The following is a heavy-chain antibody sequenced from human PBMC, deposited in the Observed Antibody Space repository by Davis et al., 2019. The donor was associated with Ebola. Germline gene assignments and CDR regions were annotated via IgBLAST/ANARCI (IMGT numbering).Heavy chain of an antibody. CDR1: GYTFTSYG. J-gene: IGHJ6*02. Sequence: ASVKVSCKASGYTFTSYGISWVRQAPGQGLEWMGWISAYNGNTNYAQKLQGRVTMTTDTSTSTAYMELRSLRSDDTAVYYCARDQRRLELVYYYGMDVWGQGTTVTVSS. CDR2: ISAYNGNT. CDR3: ARDQRRLELVYYYGMDV. D-gene: IGHD1-7*01. V-gene: IGHV1-18*01.